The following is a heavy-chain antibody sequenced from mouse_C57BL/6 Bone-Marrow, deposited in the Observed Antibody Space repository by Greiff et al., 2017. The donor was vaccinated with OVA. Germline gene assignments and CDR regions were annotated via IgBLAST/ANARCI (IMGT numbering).Heavy chain of an antibody. CDR2: IDPSDSYT. D-gene: IGHD2-4*01. CDR3: ARWDDYEY. V-gene: IGHV1-69*01. CDR1: GYTFTSYW. J-gene: IGHJ2*01. Sequence: QVQLQQPGAELVMPGASVKLSCKASGYTFTSYWMHWVKQRPGQGLELIGEIDPSDSYTNYNQKFKGKSTLTVDKSSSTAYMQLSSLTSEDSAVYYCARWDDYEYWGQGTTLTVSS.